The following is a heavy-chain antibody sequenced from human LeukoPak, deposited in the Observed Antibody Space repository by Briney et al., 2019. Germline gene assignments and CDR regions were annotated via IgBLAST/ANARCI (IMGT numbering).Heavy chain of an antibody. CDR2: IYYSGST. Sequence: SETLSLTCTVSGGSISSSSYYWGWIRQPPGKGLEWIGSIYYSGSTYYNPSLKSRVTISVDTSKNQFSLKLSSVTAADTAVYYCARHRRRVATITEMFVPINFDYWGQGTLVTVSS. D-gene: IGHD5-12*01. CDR1: GGSISSSSYY. J-gene: IGHJ4*02. CDR3: ARHRRRVATITEMFVPINFDY. V-gene: IGHV4-39*01.